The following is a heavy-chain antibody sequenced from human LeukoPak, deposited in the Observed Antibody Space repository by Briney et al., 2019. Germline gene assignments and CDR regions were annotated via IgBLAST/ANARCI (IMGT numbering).Heavy chain of an antibody. CDR2: ISGNGDTT. CDR3: AKDYRGSGYFFDV. D-gene: IGHD3-3*01. CDR1: GFTLSSYA. V-gene: IGHV3-23*01. J-gene: IGHJ3*01. Sequence: GGSLRLSCEASGFTLSSYAMSWVRQAPGKGLEWVSVISGNGDTTYYADSVKGRFTISRDNSKNTLYLQMNSLRAEDTAIYSCAKDYRGSGYFFDVWGQGTMVAVSS.